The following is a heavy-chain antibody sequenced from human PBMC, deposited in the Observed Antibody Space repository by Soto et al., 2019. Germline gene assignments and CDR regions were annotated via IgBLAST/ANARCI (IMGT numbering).Heavy chain of an antibody. CDR1: GFTFNNYG. CDR3: ARDKTFGGTIGSAFDS. CDR2: IWYDASHK. V-gene: IGHV3-33*01. Sequence: QVQVVESGGGVVQPGTSLRLSCAASGFTFNNYGMHWVRQAPGKGLEWVAVIWYDASHKYYADSVKGRFTISRDNSKNTLYLQMSRLRGEETAVYYCARDKTFGGTIGSAFDSWGQGTLVTVSS. D-gene: IGHD3-16*01. J-gene: IGHJ4*02.